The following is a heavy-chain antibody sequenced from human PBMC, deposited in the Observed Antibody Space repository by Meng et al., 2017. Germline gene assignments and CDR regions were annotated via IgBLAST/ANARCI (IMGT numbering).Heavy chain of an antibody. D-gene: IGHD4-17*01. V-gene: IGHV1-2*06. CDR3: YGDYSQGPN. CDR1: GYTFTGYY. Sequence: QVQLVQSGAEVKKPGASVKVSCKASGYTFTGYYMHWVRQAPGQGLEWMGRINPNSGGTNYARKFQGRVTMTGDTSISTAYMELSRLRSDDTAVYYCYGDYSQGPNWGQGTLVTVSS. CDR2: INPNSGGT. J-gene: IGHJ4*02.